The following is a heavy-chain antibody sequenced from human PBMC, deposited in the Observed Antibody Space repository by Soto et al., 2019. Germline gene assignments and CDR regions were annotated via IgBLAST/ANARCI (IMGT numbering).Heavy chain of an antibody. D-gene: IGHD3-22*01. Sequence: ASVKVSCKASGYTFTSYGISWVRQAPGQGLEWMGWISAYNGNTNYAQKLQGRVTMTTDTSTSTAYMELRSLRSDDTAVYYCATVTPHYDSSGYYSHYFDYWGQGTLVTVSS. CDR2: ISAYNGNT. J-gene: IGHJ4*02. V-gene: IGHV1-18*01. CDR1: GYTFTSYG. CDR3: ATVTPHYDSSGYYSHYFDY.